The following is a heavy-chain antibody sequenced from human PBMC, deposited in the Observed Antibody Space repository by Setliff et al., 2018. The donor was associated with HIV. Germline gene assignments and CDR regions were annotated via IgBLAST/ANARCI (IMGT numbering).Heavy chain of an antibody. CDR3: AREAMVRGVGDY. CDR1: GYTFTGYY. CDR2: INPNSGGT. Sequence: EASVKVSCKASGYTFTGYYMHWVRQAPGQGLEWMGWINPNSGGTNYAQKFQGRVTMTRDTSISTAYMELSRLRSDDTAVYYCAREAMVRGVGDYWGQGTLVTVSS. V-gene: IGHV1-2*02. J-gene: IGHJ4*02. D-gene: IGHD3-10*01.